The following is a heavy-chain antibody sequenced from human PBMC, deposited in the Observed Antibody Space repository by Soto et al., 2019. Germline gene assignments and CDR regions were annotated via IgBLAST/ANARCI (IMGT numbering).Heavy chain of an antibody. Sequence: QVQLVQSGAEVKQPGSSVKVSCKTPGGTFSDYGISWLRQAPGQGLEWMGGVIPRIPTSNCAPRFHGRATFTADESTAYMELSGLRSEDTAVYYCARNSLTRARVDYYYGLDVWGQGTTVTVSS. J-gene: IGHJ6*02. D-gene: IGHD2-15*01. CDR2: VIPRIPTS. V-gene: IGHV1-69*01. CDR1: GGTFSDYG. CDR3: ARNSLTRARVDYYYGLDV.